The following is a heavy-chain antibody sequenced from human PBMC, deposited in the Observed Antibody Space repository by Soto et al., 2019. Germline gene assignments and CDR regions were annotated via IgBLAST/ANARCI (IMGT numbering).Heavy chain of an antibody. D-gene: IGHD4-17*01. CDR1: GGSISSGGYY. CDR2: IYYSGST. CDR3: ARDTTVTTSAWFDP. V-gene: IGHV4-31*03. J-gene: IGHJ5*02. Sequence: QVQLQESGPGLVKPSQTLSLTCTVSGGSISSGGYYWSWIRQHPGKGLEWIGYIYYSGSTFYNPSLKSRVTISLDTSKNQFSLKLSSVTAADTAVYYCARDTTVTTSAWFDPWGQGTLVTVSS.